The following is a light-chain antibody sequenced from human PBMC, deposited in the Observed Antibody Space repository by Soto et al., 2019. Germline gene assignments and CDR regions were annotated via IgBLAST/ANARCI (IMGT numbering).Light chain of an antibody. CDR2: GAA. CDR1: QTVSSN. V-gene: IGKV3-15*01. CDR3: RAVT. Sequence: EIRIRMYPATLPVSPEERATLSCRASQTVSSNLAWYQQKPGQAPRLLIYGAATRATGIPARFSGSGPGTEFTRTISSLQSEDFADYFGRAVTFGGGTKVDIK. J-gene: IGKJ4*01.